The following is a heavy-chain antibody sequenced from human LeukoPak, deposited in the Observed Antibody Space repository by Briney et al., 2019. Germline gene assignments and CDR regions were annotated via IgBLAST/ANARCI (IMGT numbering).Heavy chain of an antibody. CDR3: ARLARSGSYEELDY. J-gene: IGHJ4*02. CDR2: MNWNGGST. V-gene: IGHV3-20*04. D-gene: IGHD1-26*01. CDR1: GFIFDDYG. Sequence: GGSLRLSCAASGFIFDDYGMSWVRQAPGKRLEWVSGMNWNGGSTGYADSVKGRFTISRDNAKNSLYLQMHSLRAEDTALYYCARLARSGSYEELDYWGQGTLVTVSS.